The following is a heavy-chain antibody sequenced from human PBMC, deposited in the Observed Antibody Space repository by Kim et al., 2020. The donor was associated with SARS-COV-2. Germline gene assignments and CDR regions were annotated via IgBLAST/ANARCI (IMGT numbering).Heavy chain of an antibody. CDR2: ISYDGSNK. J-gene: IGHJ5*02. CDR3: ARDSYRESGYLNWFDP. CDR1: GFTFSSYA. Sequence: GGSLRLSCAASGFTFSSYAMHWVRQAPGKGLEWVAVISYDGSNKYYADSVKGRFTISRDNSKNTLYLQMNSLRAEDTAVYYCARDSYRESGYLNWFDPWGQGTLVTVSS. D-gene: IGHD3-3*01. V-gene: IGHV3-30*04.